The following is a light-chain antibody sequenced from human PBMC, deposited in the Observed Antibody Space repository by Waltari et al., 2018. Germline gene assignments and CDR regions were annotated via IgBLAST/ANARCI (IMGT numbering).Light chain of an antibody. CDR1: CSNIGSNS. V-gene: IGLV1-47*01. CDR3: AAWDDSLSGPWV. Sequence: QSVLTQPPSASGTPGQRVTISCSGSCSNIGSNSVYWYQQLPGTAPKLLIYRNNQRPSGVPDRFSGSKSGTSAALAISGRRSEDEADYYCAAWDDSLSGPWVFGGGTKLTVL. CDR2: RNN. J-gene: IGLJ3*02.